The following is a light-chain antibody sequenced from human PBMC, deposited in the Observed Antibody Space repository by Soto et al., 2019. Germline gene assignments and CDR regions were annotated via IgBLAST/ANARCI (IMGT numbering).Light chain of an antibody. Sequence: DIQMTQSPSSLSAAVGDSVTITCRASQDINKYLNWYHQTPGKAPKLLVFATSTLHNGVPSRFSGSKSGTDFRPTITSLQPEEFSTFYRQQRYSSPYTFGQGTKLEIK. CDR3: QQRYSSPYT. J-gene: IGKJ2*01. CDR1: QDINKY. V-gene: IGKV1-39*01. CDR2: ATS.